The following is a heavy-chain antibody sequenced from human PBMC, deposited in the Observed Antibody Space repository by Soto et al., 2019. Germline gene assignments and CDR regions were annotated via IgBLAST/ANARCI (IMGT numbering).Heavy chain of an antibody. Sequence: GGSLRLSCTASGFTFSSHAMTWVRQAPGKGLEWVSGLSDSGGSTYYADSVKGRFTISRDNSKNTLHLQMNSLRAEDTAVYYCAKGGYYDSSGYSYISPRAGLYWFDPWGQGTLVTVSS. CDR1: GFTFSSHA. CDR2: LSDSGGST. CDR3: AKGGYYDSSGYSYISPRAGLYWFDP. D-gene: IGHD3-22*01. V-gene: IGHV3-23*01. J-gene: IGHJ5*02.